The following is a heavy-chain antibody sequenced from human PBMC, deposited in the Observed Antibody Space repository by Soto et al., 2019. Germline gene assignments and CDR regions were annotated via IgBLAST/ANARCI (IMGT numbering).Heavy chain of an antibody. D-gene: IGHD6-13*01. CDR2: IFYSGST. V-gene: IGHV4-31*03. Sequence: QVQLQESGPGLVKPSQTLSLICTVSGGSINSGGYYWNWIRQHPGKGLEWIGYIFYSGSTYYNPFRRSRVTIEADTSENQFSLNVSSVTAADTAGYVCARGDRQSGYSSSWVFDYWGQGTLVNVSS. J-gene: IGHJ4*02. CDR3: ARGDRQSGYSSSWVFDY. CDR1: GGSINSGGYY.